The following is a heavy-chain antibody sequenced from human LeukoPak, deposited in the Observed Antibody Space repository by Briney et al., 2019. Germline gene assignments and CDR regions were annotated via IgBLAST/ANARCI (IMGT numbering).Heavy chain of an antibody. CDR3: ARDDSTKIDY. Sequence: SETLSLTCTVSGGSISSSSYYWGWIRQPPGKGLEWLGYIYNSGSTCYNPSLKSRVTISVDTSKNQFSLKLSSVTAADTAVYYCARDDSTKIDYWGQGTLVTVSS. D-gene: IGHD2-15*01. CDR1: GGSISSSSYY. V-gene: IGHV4-31*03. CDR2: IYNSGST. J-gene: IGHJ4*02.